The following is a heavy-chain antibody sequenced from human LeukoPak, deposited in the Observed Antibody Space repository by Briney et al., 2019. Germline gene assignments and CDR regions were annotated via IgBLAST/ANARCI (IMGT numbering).Heavy chain of an antibody. CDR1: GFSFSSYS. CDR2: ISIDSDNI. Sequence: PGGSLRLSCVGSGFSFSSYSMNWVRQTPGKGLEWVSSISIDSDNIYYADSVKGRFTISRDNAKNSLYLQMNSLRAEDTAVYYCARDPAITLLRGVIDYWGQGTLVTVSS. V-gene: IGHV3-21*01. D-gene: IGHD3-10*01. CDR3: ARDPAITLLRGVIDY. J-gene: IGHJ4*02.